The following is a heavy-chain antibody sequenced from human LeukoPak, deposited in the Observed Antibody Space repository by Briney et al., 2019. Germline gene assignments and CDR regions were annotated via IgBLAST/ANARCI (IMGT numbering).Heavy chain of an antibody. CDR1: GGSISSYY. J-gene: IGHJ6*04. V-gene: IGHV4-59*01. Sequence: SETLSLTCTVSGGSISSYYWSWIRQPPGKGLEWIGYIYYSGSTNYNPSLKSRVTISVGTSKNQFSLKLSSVTAADTAVYYCARDTPYYDILTGYYREANYYYGVDVWGKGTTVTVSS. CDR3: ARDTPYYDILTGYYREANYYYGVDV. D-gene: IGHD3-9*01. CDR2: IYYSGST.